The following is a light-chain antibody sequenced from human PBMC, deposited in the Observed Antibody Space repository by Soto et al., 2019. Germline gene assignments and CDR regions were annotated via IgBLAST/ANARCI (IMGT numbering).Light chain of an antibody. CDR3: QQYDNPNLTVT. V-gene: IGKV1-33*01. CDR2: DPS. J-gene: IGKJ4*01. Sequence: DIQMTQSPSSLSASVGDRVTITCQASQDISNYLNWYQQKPGKAPKLLIYDPSNLETGVPSRFSGSGSGTDFTFTISSLQPEDIATYYCQQYDNPNLTVTFGGGNKVEIK. CDR1: QDISNY.